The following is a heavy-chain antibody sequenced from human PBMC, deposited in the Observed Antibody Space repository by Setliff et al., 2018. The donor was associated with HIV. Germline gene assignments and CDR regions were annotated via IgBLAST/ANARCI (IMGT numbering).Heavy chain of an antibody. V-gene: IGHV4-39*07. Sequence: PSETLSLTCIVSGGSISPTNYCWGWIRQTPGQGLEWIGTVCYSGGTYYNPSLKSRVTISIDTSKNQFSLKLSSVTAADTAVYYCARGVKPSYYYDSSGYPSFDYWGQGTLVTVSS. CDR2: VCYSGGT. CDR1: GGSISPTNYC. CDR3: ARGVKPSYYYDSSGYPSFDY. D-gene: IGHD3-22*01. J-gene: IGHJ4*02.